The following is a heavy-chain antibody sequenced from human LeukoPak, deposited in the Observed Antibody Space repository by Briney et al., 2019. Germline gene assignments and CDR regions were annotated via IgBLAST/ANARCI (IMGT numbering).Heavy chain of an antibody. D-gene: IGHD6-6*01. CDR3: ARERYSRSSHDPFDL. CDR1: GFTFSSHF. V-gene: IGHV3-21*01. Sequence: GGSLKLSCAASGFTFSSHFMNWVRPAPGKRLGWVSSITSSGSSIYYADSLKGRFNVSRDNAKNTLYLQMNRLRPEDTALYYCARERYSRSSHDPFDLWGQGTMVTVSS. J-gene: IGHJ3*01. CDR2: ITSSGSSI.